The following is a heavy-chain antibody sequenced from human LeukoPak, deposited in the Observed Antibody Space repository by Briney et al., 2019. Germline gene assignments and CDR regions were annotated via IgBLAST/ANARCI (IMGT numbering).Heavy chain of an antibody. CDR1: GFTFSNYW. Sequence: GGSLRLSCADSGFTFSNYWMSWVRQAPGKGLEWVAHINKDGSEIYYVDSVKGRFTISRDNAKSSLSLQMNSLRVGDTAVYYCARDKVTYWGQGILVTVSS. J-gene: IGHJ4*02. V-gene: IGHV3-7*01. CDR2: INKDGSEI. CDR3: ARDKVTY.